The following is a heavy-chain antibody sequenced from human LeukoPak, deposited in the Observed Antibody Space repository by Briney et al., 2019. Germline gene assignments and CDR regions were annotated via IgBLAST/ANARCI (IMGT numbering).Heavy chain of an antibody. Sequence: ASVKVSCKASGYTFTGYYMHWVRQAPGQGLEWMGWMNPNSGNTGYAQKFQGRVTMTRNTSISTAYMELSSLRSEDTAVYYCASTVTTPGGMDVWGQGTTVTVSS. J-gene: IGHJ6*02. D-gene: IGHD4-17*01. CDR1: GYTFTGYY. V-gene: IGHV1-8*02. CDR2: MNPNSGNT. CDR3: ASTVTTPGGMDV.